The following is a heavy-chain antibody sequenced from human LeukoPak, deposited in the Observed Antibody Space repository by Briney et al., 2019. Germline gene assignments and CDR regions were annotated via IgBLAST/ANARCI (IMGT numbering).Heavy chain of an antibody. CDR1: GFTVSNNF. J-gene: IGHJ4*02. CDR2: IYSGDSA. D-gene: IGHD6-13*01. Sequence: GGSLRLSCAASGFTVSNNFMTWVHQAPGKGLEWVSVIYSGDSAYYADSVKGRFTISRDNSKNTLYLQMNSLRADDTAVYYCARGSDSSRWYWGQGTLVTVSS. V-gene: IGHV3-53*01. CDR3: ARGSDSSRWY.